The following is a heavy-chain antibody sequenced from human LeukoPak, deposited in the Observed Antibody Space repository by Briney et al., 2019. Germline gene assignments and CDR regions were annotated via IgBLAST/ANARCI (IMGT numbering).Heavy chain of an antibody. J-gene: IGHJ3*02. CDR2: IYYSGST. CDR1: GGSISSYY. D-gene: IGHD5-12*01. CDR3: AREVEIADDAFDI. Sequence: PSETLSLTCTVSGGSISSYYWSWIRQPPGKGLEWIGYIYYSGSTNYNPSLKSRVTISVDTSKNQFSLKLSPVTAADTAVYYCAREVEIADDAFDIWGQGTMVTVSS. V-gene: IGHV4-59*01.